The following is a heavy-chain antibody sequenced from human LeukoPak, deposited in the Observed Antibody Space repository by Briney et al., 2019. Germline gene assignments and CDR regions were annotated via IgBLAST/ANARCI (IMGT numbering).Heavy chain of an antibody. Sequence: ASVKVSCKASGYTFTSYGISWVRQAPGQGLEWMGWISAYNGNTNYAQKLQGRVTMTTDTSTSTAYMELRSLRSDDTAVYCCARMPGGSYLEYFQHWGQGTLVTVSS. CDR3: ARMPGGSYLEYFQH. CDR1: GYTFTSYG. J-gene: IGHJ1*01. V-gene: IGHV1-18*01. D-gene: IGHD1-26*01. CDR2: ISAYNGNT.